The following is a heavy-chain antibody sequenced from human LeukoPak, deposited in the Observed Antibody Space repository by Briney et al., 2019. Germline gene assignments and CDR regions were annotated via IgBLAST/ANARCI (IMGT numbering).Heavy chain of an antibody. D-gene: IGHD6-19*01. Sequence: GGSLRLSCAASGFTFSSYSMNWVRQAPGKGLEWVSCISRSSSYIYYADSVKGRFTISRDNAKNSLYLQMNRLRAEDTAVYYCVRGGEQWLESFDYWGQGTLVTVSS. V-gene: IGHV3-21*01. J-gene: IGHJ4*02. CDR3: VRGGEQWLESFDY. CDR1: GFTFSSYS. CDR2: ISRSSSYI.